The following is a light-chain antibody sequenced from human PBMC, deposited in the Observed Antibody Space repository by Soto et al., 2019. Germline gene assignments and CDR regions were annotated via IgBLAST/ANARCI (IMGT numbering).Light chain of an antibody. J-gene: IGLJ2*01. V-gene: IGLV1-47*01. CDR3: ASWDDSLSAVV. Sequence: QAVVTQPPSASGTPGQRVTISCSGSSSNIGLNYVYWYQQLPGTAPKLLIYRDNQLPSGVPARFSGSKSGSSASLALSGLRSEDEAAYYCASWDDSLSAVVFGGGTKLTVL. CDR2: RDN. CDR1: SSNIGLNY.